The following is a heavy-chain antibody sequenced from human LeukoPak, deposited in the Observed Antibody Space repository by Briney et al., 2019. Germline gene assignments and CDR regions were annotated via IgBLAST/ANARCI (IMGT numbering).Heavy chain of an antibody. CDR1: GFTFDDYG. D-gene: IGHD5-12*01. Sequence: GGSLRLSRAASGFTFDDYGMSWVRQAPGKGLEWVSGINWNGGSTGYADSVKGRFTISRDNAKNSLYLQMNSLRAEDTALYYCARDGLFLVAAVRGAFDIWGQGTMVTVSS. V-gene: IGHV3-20*04. CDR3: ARDGLFLVAAVRGAFDI. J-gene: IGHJ3*02. CDR2: INWNGGST.